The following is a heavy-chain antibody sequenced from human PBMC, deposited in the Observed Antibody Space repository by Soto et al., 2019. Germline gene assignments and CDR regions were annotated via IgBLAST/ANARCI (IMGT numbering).Heavy chain of an antibody. V-gene: IGHV3-21*01. J-gene: IGHJ5*01. Sequence: PGGSLRLSCAASGFYFVSYTMNWVRQAPGKGLEWVSSISGDRSYIYYADSVKGRFTISRDNAKNSLFLQMNSLRVEDTAVYYYVRDLSAYNLFYSWGQGTLVTVYS. CDR1: GFYFVSYT. CDR3: VRDLSAYNLFYS. CDR2: ISGDRSYI.